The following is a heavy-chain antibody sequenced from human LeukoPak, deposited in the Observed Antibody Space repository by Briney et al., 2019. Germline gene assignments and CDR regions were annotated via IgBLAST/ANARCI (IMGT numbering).Heavy chain of an antibody. CDR3: AKDNSKYSFDY. V-gene: IGHV3-30*02. D-gene: IGHD4-23*01. CDR1: GFTFSSYG. CDR2: TRHDESNK. J-gene: IGHJ4*02. Sequence: GGSLRLPCAASGFTFSSYGMHWVRQAPGKGLEWVTFTRHDESNKYYADSVKGRFTISRDSSKNTLYLQMNSLRTEDTAVYYCAKDNSKYSFDYWGQGTLVTVTS.